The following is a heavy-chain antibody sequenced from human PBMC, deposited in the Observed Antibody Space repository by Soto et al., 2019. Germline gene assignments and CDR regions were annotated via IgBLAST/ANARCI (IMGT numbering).Heavy chain of an antibody. CDR2: INPSGGST. CDR1: GYTFTSYY. V-gene: IGHV1-46*01. J-gene: IGHJ4*02. Sequence: ASVKVSCKASGYTFTSYYMHWVLQAPGQGLEWMGIINPSGGSTSYAQKFQGRVTMTRDTSTSTVYMELSSLRSEDTAVYYCARDRIVVVTAIPYYFDYWGQGTLVTVSS. D-gene: IGHD2-21*02. CDR3: ARDRIVVVTAIPYYFDY.